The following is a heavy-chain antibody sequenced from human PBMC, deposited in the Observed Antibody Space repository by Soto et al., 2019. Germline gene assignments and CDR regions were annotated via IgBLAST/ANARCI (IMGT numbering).Heavy chain of an antibody. V-gene: IGHV4-4*02. D-gene: IGHD2-15*01. CDR2: IYHSGST. CDR1: GGSISSSNW. CDR3: ARAGVYCSGGSCYPILDY. Sequence: SETLSLTCAVSGGSISSSNWWSWVRQPPGKGLEWIGEIYHSGSTNYNPSLKSRVTISVDRSKNQFSLKLSSVTAADTAVYYCARAGVYCSGGSCYPILDYWGQGTLVTVSS. J-gene: IGHJ4*02.